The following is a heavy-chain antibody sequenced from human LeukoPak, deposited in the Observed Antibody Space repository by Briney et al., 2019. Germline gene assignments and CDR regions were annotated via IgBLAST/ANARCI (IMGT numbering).Heavy chain of an antibody. J-gene: IGHJ6*03. V-gene: IGHV3-66*01. CDR2: IYNAGNT. Sequence: GGSLRLSCAASGFTFSSYAMSWVRQGPGKGLEWVSVIYNAGNTDYADSVKGRFTISRDTSKNTLYLQMDSLRVEDTAVYFCARDRDNYMDVWGKGTTVTISS. CDR1: GFTFSSYA. CDR3: ARDRDNYMDV.